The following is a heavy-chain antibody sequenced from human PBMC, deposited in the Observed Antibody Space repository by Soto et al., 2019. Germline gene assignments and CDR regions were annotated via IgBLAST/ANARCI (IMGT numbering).Heavy chain of an antibody. J-gene: IGHJ6*02. Sequence: PGGSLRLSCAASGFTVSSNYMSWVRQAPGKGLEWVSVIYSGGSTYYADSVKGRFTISRDNSKNTLYLQMNSLRAEDTAVYYCARVELMSAADLAYYYYYGMDVWGQGTTVTVS. V-gene: IGHV3-53*01. CDR3: ARVELMSAADLAYYYYYGMDV. CDR1: GFTVSSNY. CDR2: IYSGGST. D-gene: IGHD6-13*01.